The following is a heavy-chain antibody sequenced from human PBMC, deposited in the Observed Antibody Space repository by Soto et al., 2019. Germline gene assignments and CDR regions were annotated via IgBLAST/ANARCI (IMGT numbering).Heavy chain of an antibody. Sequence: QVQLVQSGAEVKKPGASVKVSCKASGYTFTGYYMHWVRQAPGQGLEWMGWINPNSGGTNYAQKFKGWVTMTRDTSIRPAYMELSRLRSDATAVYYCARGGWVTHEMAGYSSSTPGFGRHWGQGTLVTVSS. D-gene: IGHD6-13*01. J-gene: IGHJ1*01. CDR1: GYTFTGYY. V-gene: IGHV1-2*04. CDR3: ARGGWVTHEMAGYSSSTPGFGRH. CDR2: INPNSGGT.